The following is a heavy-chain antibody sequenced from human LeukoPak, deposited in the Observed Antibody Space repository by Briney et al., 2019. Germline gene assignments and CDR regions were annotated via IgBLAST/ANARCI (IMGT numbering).Heavy chain of an antibody. CDR2: IYYVGNT. CDR1: GGSISSSTYY. Sequence: SETLSLTCSVSGGSISSSTYYWAWLRQPPGKGLEWIGTIYYVGNTYYNPSLKSRATISVDTSKNQFSLNLGSVTAADTAVYYCARRSRDGYIVWGQGTLVTVSA. J-gene: IGHJ4*02. V-gene: IGHV4-39*01. CDR3: ARRSRDGYIV. D-gene: IGHD5-24*01.